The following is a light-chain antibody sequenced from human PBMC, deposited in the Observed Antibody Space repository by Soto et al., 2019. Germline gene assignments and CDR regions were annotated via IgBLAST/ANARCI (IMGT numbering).Light chain of an antibody. CDR1: QSVDNSH. V-gene: IGKV3-20*01. Sequence: ETVLTQSPGTLYFSPGERATLSCRASQSVDNSHVAWYQQRRGLAPRLVIYGASKRATGIPDRFCGSGSGTDFTLTISRLEPEDFAVYFCQQYGNSPPVTFGQGTQLEIK. J-gene: IGKJ5*01. CDR2: GAS. CDR3: QQYGNSPPVT.